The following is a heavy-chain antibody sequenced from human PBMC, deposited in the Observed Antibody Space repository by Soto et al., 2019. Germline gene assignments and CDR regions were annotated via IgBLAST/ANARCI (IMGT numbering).Heavy chain of an antibody. J-gene: IGHJ6*02. CDR2: IIPILGIA. CDR3: ARDAREDSSGWTPDYYYGMDV. D-gene: IGHD6-19*01. V-gene: IGHV1-69*04. CDR1: GGTFSSYT. Sequence: ASVKVSCKASGGTFSSYTISWVRQAPGQGLEWMGRIIPILGIANYAQKFQGRVTITADKSTSTAYMELSSLRSEDTAVYYCARDAREDSSGWTPDYYYGMDVWGQGTTVTVSS.